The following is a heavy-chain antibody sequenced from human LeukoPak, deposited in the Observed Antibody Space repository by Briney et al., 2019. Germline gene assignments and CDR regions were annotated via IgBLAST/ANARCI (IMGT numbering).Heavy chain of an antibody. CDR3: ARLFDYGDYRAEPY. J-gene: IGHJ4*02. Sequence: GGSLRLSCAASGFXFSSYTIYWVRQASGKGLEWVSSISTSSNYIYYADSVKGRFTISRDNAKNSLYLQMNSLRAEDTAVYYCARLFDYGDYRAEPYWGQGTLVTVSS. CDR2: ISTSSNYI. CDR1: GFXFSSYT. V-gene: IGHV3-21*01. D-gene: IGHD4-17*01.